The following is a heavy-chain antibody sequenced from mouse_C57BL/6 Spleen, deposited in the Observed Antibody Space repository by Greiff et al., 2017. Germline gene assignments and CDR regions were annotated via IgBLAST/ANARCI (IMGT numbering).Heavy chain of an antibody. CDR1: GYTFTGYW. J-gene: IGHJ3*01. CDR2: ILPGSGST. Sequence: QVQLKESGAELMKPGASVKLSCKATGYTFTGYWIEWVKQRPGHGLEWIGEILPGSGSTNYNEKFKGKATFTADTSSNTAYMQLSSLTTEDSAIDYCAKGDSNDPGCAYWGQGTLVTVSA. D-gene: IGHD2-12*01. CDR3: AKGDSNDPGCAY. V-gene: IGHV1-9*01.